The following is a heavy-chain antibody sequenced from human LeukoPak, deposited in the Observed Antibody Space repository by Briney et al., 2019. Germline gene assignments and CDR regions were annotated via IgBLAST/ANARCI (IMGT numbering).Heavy chain of an antibody. J-gene: IGHJ6*02. Sequence: QSGGSLRLSCAASGFTFSNYAMSWVRQAPGKGLEWVSVISASGGSTYYADSVKGRFTISRDNSKNTLYLQMNSLRAEDTAVYYCAKEQRYYYYGMDVWGQGTTVTVSS. CDR1: GFTFSNYA. V-gene: IGHV3-23*01. CDR2: ISASGGST. CDR3: AKEQRYYYYGMDV.